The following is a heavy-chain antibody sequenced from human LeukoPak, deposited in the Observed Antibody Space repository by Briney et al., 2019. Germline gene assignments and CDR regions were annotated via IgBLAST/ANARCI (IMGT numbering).Heavy chain of an antibody. V-gene: IGHV3-23*01. D-gene: IGHD5-18*01. CDR3: ATAKSSYGYSSADY. Sequence: GGSLRLSCAASGFTFSSYAMSWVRQAPGKGLEWVSAISGSGGSTYYADSVKGRFTISRDNSKNTLYLQMNSLRAEDTAVYYCATAKSSYGYSSADYWGQGTMVTVSS. CDR1: GFTFSSYA. CDR2: ISGSGGST. J-gene: IGHJ4*02.